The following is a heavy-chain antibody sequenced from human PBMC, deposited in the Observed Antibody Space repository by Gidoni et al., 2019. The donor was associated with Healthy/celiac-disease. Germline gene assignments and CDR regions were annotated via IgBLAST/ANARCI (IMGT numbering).Heavy chain of an antibody. CDR3: AKDNEAYCGGDCYGPDY. Sequence: EVQLLESGGGLVQPGGSLRLSCAAAGFTFSSYAMSWVRQAPGKGLEWVSAISGSGGSTYYADSVKGRFTISRDNSKNALYLQMNSLRAEDTAVYYCAKDNEAYCGGDCYGPDYWGQGTLVTVSS. J-gene: IGHJ4*02. CDR2: ISGSGGST. CDR1: GFTFSSYA. V-gene: IGHV3-23*01. D-gene: IGHD2-21*01.